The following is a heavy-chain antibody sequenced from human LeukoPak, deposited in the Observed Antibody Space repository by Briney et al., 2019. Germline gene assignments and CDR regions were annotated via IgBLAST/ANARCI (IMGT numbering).Heavy chain of an antibody. Sequence: GGSLRLSCAASGFTFSSYSMNWVRQAPGKGLEWVSYISSSSSTIYYADSVKGRFTISRDNSKNTLYLQMNSLRVEDTAVYYCAKDLVGATGYFDYWGQGTLVTVSS. CDR2: ISSSSSTI. V-gene: IGHV3-48*01. D-gene: IGHD1-26*01. CDR3: AKDLVGATGYFDY. CDR1: GFTFSSYS. J-gene: IGHJ4*02.